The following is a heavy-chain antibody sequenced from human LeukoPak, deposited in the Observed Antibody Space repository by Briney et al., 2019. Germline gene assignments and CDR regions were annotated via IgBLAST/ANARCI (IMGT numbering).Heavy chain of an antibody. CDR2: IYTSGST. Sequence: PSETLSLTCTVSGGSISSYYWSWIRQPAGKGLEWIGHIYTSGSTNYNPSLKSRVTMSVDTSKNQFSLKLSSVTAADTAVYYCAMNRVAGDAFDIWGQGTMVTVSS. CDR3: AMNRVAGDAFDI. D-gene: IGHD6-19*01. J-gene: IGHJ3*02. CDR1: GGSISSYY. V-gene: IGHV4-4*07.